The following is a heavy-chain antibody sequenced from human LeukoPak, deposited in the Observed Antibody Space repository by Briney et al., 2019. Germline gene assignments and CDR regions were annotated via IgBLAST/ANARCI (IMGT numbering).Heavy chain of an antibody. CDR2: ISGSGGST. CDR3: AEPRRAATLDY. Sequence: GGSLRLSCAASGFTFGSYTVTWVRQAPGKGLEWVSSISGSGGSTYYADSVKGRFTISRDNSKNTLYLRMNSLRVEDTAVYYCAEPRRAATLDYWGQGTLVTVSS. J-gene: IGHJ4*02. V-gene: IGHV3-23*01. CDR1: GFTFGSYT. D-gene: IGHD2-15*01.